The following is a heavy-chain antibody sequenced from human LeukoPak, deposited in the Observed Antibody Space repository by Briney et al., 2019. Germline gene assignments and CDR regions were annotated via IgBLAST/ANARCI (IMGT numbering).Heavy chain of an antibody. CDR1: DYFISSAYY. J-gene: IGHJ4*02. V-gene: IGHV4-38-2*02. CDR2: IYHSGST. Sequence: PSETLSLTCAVSDYFISSAYYWGWIRQPPGKGLEWIGSIYHSGSTDYNPSLKSRVTISVDTSKNQFSLKLRSVTAADTAVYYCARDQAYCGGDCYFDFWGQGTLVTVSS. CDR3: ARDQAYCGGDCYFDF. D-gene: IGHD2-21*02.